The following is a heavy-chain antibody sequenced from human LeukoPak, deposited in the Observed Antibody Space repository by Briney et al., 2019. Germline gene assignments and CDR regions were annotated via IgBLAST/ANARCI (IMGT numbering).Heavy chain of an antibody. V-gene: IGHV3-23*01. CDR2: ISGSGGST. CDR1: GFTFSSYA. Sequence: GGSLRLSCVASGFTFSSYAMNWVRQAPGKGLEWVSAISGSGGSTSYADSVKGRFTISRDKSKNTLYLQMNSLRAEDTAVYYCARGDDAFDIWGQGTMVTVSS. CDR3: ARGDDAFDI. J-gene: IGHJ3*02.